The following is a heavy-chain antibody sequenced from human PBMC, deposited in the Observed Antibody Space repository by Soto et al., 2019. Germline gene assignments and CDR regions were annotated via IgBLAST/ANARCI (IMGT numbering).Heavy chain of an antibody. CDR3: ARMHLVFIPPFKRRDNWFDP. J-gene: IGHJ5*02. CDR1: GVPITSNDW. Sequence: QVLLQESGPGLVRPSATLSLTCVVSGVPITSNDWWAWIRQSPGKGLEWLGEIYHTGKTTYNPSLETRLTLSLDKSKNQFSLNMTSVTAADTAIYYCARMHLVFIPPFKRRDNWFDPLGRGVMVTVSS. V-gene: IGHV4-4*02. D-gene: IGHD3-16*01. CDR2: IYHTGKT.